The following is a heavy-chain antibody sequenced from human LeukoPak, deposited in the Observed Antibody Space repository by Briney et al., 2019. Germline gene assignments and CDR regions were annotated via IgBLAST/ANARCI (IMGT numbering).Heavy chain of an antibody. CDR2: INPSGGSP. J-gene: IGHJ4*02. CDR1: GYTFTNYF. V-gene: IGHV1-46*01. CDR3: GRGGYTSYDY. D-gene: IGHD5-12*01. Sequence: GASVKVSCKASGYTFTNYFIHWVRQAPSQGLEWMGIINPSGGSPTYAQKFQGRVTITRDTSTTTVYMELSSLRSEDTAVYYCGRGGYTSYDYWGQGTLVTVSS.